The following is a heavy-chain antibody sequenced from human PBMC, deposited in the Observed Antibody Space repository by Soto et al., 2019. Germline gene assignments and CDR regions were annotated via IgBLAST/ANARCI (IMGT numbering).Heavy chain of an antibody. CDR1: GYSFTSYW. J-gene: IGHJ6*02. CDR3: ASFPSPAAPYYYYYGMDV. V-gene: IGHV5-10-1*01. D-gene: IGHD6-25*01. CDR2: IDPSDSYT. Sequence: GESLKISCKGSGYSFTSYWISWVRQMPVKGLEWMGRIDPSDSYTNYSPSFQGHVTISADKSISTAYLQWSSLKASDTAMYYCASFPSPAAPYYYYYGMDVWGQGTTVTVSS.